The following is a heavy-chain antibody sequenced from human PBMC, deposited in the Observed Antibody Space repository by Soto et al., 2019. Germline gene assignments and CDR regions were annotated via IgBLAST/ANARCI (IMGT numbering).Heavy chain of an antibody. CDR2: ISSSGAST. J-gene: IGHJ5*02. CDR1: GFTFSDYY. Sequence: GGSLRLSCAASGFTFSDYYMSCIRQAPGKGLEWISYISSSGASTKYADSVKGRFTISRDNAKNSLYLQMNSLRAEDTAVYYCVRDSSDIVVVPAAIEGVRAPWGQGTLVT. V-gene: IGHV3-11*06. CDR3: VRDSSDIVVVPAAIEGVRAP. D-gene: IGHD2-2*02.